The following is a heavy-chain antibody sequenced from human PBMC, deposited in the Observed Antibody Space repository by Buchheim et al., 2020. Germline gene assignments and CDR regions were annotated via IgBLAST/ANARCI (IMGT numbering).Heavy chain of an antibody. CDR1: GFTFSTYE. D-gene: IGHD1-26*01. Sequence: EVQLVESGGGLVQPGGSLRLSCSASGFTFSTYEMDWVRQAPGKGLEGVSFISGSGVTIYSADSLRGRFTISRDNAKTPRYLQMNSLRAEDTAVYYCARVVGPTRSFDFWGHGTL. CDR2: ISGSGVTI. J-gene: IGHJ4*01. V-gene: IGHV3-48*03. CDR3: ARVVGPTRSFDF.